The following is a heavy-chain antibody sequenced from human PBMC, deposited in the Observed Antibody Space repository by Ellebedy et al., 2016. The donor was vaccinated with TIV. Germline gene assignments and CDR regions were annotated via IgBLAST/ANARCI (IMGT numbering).Heavy chain of an antibody. Sequence: AASVKVSCKTSGYRFTGYYVHWVRPTPGQGLEWMGWINPNSGATTSAQNFQGRFTLTRDTSVSTAYLDLSRLTSHDTAVYYCARGSSFCGGDCFVDFWGQGTLITVSS. V-gene: IGHV1-2*02. CDR1: GYRFTGYY. CDR3: ARGSSFCGGDCFVDF. D-gene: IGHD2-21*02. CDR2: INPNSGAT. J-gene: IGHJ4*02.